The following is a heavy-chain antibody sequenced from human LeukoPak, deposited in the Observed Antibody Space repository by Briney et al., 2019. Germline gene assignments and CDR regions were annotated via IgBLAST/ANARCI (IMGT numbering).Heavy chain of an antibody. V-gene: IGHV3-15*01. CDR2: IKSKPDGGTT. J-gene: IGHJ4*02. CDR1: GFTFNRAW. D-gene: IGHD3-22*01. CDR3: ATGYYYDSSGYN. Sequence: PGGSLRLSCAAPGFTFNRAWMTWVRQAPGKGLEWVGRIKSKPDGGTTDYAAPVKGRFTISRDDSKTTLYLQMSSLKVEDTAVYYCATGYYYDSSGYNWGQGTLVTVSS.